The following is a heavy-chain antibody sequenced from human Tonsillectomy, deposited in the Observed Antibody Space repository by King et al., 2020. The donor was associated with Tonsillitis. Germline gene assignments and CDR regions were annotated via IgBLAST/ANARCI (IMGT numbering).Heavy chain of an antibody. D-gene: IGHD3-22*01. CDR1: GESFSGYY. CDR3: ARDTYYYDSSGAYYSYYMDV. Sequence: VQLQQWGAGLLKPSETLSLTCAVYGESFSGYYWSWIRQPPGKGLEWIGEISHSGSTNYNPSLKSRVTISVDTSKNQFSLKLSSVTAADTAADYCARDTYYYDSSGAYYSYYMDVWGKGTTVTVSS. J-gene: IGHJ6*03. V-gene: IGHV4-34*01. CDR2: ISHSGST.